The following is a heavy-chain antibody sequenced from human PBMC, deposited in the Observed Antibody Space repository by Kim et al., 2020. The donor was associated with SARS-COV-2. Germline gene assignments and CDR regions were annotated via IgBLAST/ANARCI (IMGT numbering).Heavy chain of an antibody. CDR2: TK. CDR3: ERGGYSNFVF. D-gene: IGHD2-21*01. J-gene: IGHJ4*02. V-gene: IGHV3-48*03. Sequence: TKNEVESMKGRFTISRDNAKNALYLQKNSLRVEETAVYYCERGGYSNFVFWGQGTLVTVSS.